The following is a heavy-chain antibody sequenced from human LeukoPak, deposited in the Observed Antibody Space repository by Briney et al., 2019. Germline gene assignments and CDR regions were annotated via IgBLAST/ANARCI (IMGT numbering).Heavy chain of an antibody. CDR3: ARRFSSSWYYVFDV. CDR2: ISGYNGNT. D-gene: IGHD6-13*01. CDR1: GYTFIGYY. J-gene: IGHJ3*01. V-gene: IGHV1-18*04. Sequence: ASVKVSCKASGYTFIGYYMHWVRQAPGQGLEWMGWISGYNGNTDYAQNLQGRVTLTIDKSTSTAYMELRSLRSDDTATYYCARRFSSSWYYVFDVWGQGTMVTVSS.